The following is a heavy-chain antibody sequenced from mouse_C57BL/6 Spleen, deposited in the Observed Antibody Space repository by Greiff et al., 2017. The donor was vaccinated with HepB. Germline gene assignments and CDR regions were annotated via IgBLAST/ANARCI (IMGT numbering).Heavy chain of an antibody. D-gene: IGHD1-1*01. CDR2: INPNNGGT. Sequence: EVKLVESGPELVKPGASVKIPCKASGYTFTDYNMDWVKQSHGKSLEWIGDINPNNGGTIYNQKFKGKATLTVDKSSSTAYMELRSLTSEDTAVYYCARRGYYGLGDAMDYWGQGTSVTVSS. CDR3: ARRGYYGLGDAMDY. V-gene: IGHV1-18*01. CDR1: GYTFTDYN. J-gene: IGHJ4*01.